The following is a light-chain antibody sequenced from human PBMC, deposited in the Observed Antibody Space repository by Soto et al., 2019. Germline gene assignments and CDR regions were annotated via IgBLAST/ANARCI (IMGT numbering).Light chain of an antibody. CDR3: QQSYSTPRT. Sequence: DIQMTQSPSSLSASVGDRVTITCRTSQSISNDLKWYQQKPGKAPKLLIYGASNLQSGVPSRFSGSGSGTDFTLTISSLQPEDFATYYWQQSYSTPRTFGQGTKVEIK. V-gene: IGKV1-39*01. CDR1: QSISND. CDR2: GAS. J-gene: IGKJ1*01.